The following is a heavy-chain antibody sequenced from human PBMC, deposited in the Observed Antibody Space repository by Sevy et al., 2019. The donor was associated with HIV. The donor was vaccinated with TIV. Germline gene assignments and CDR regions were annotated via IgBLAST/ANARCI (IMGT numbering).Heavy chain of an antibody. CDR3: ARDRKYPLYYFDY. Sequence: SETLSLTCTVSGYSIRNGYYWAWIRQPPGKGLEWIGGIHHSGITHYNPSLKSRFIISVDTSKNQVSLELTSVTPADSAMYYCARDRKYPLYYFDYWGQGILVTVSS. V-gene: IGHV4-38-2*02. D-gene: IGHD6-6*01. CDR1: GYSIRNGYY. J-gene: IGHJ4*02. CDR2: IHHSGIT.